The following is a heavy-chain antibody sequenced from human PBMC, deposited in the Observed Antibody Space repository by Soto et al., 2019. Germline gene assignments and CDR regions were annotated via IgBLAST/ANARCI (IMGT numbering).Heavy chain of an antibody. CDR3: AKEGVLRFLEWSWAQYYFDY. J-gene: IGHJ4*02. Sequence: GGSLRLSCAASGFTFSSYAMSWVRQAPGKGLEWVSAISGSGGSTYYADSVKGRFTISRDNSKNTLYLQMNSLRAEDTAVYYCAKEGVLRFLEWSWAQYYFDYWGQGTLVTVSS. D-gene: IGHD3-3*01. CDR1: GFTFSSYA. V-gene: IGHV3-23*01. CDR2: ISGSGGST.